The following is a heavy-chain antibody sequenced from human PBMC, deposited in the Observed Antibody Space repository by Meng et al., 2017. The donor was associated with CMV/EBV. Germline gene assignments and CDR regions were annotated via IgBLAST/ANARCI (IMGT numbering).Heavy chain of an antibody. Sequence: LSLTCAASGFTFSSYGMHWVRQAPGKGLEWVAVISYDGSNKYYADSVKGRSTISRDNSKNTLYLQMNSLRAEDTAVYYCARAIHGAQVVPAKLTVYYYGMDVWGQGTTVTVSS. CDR3: ARAIHGAQVVPAKLTVYYYGMDV. D-gene: IGHD2-2*01. V-gene: IGHV3-30*19. J-gene: IGHJ6*02. CDR1: GFTFSSYG. CDR2: ISYDGSNK.